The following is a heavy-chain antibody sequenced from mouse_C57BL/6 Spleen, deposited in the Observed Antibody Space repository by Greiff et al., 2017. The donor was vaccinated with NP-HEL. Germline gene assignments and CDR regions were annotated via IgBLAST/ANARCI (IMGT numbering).Heavy chain of an antibody. V-gene: IGHV1-53*01. Sequence: VQLQQPGTELVKPGASVKLSCKASGYTFTSYWMHWVKQRPGQGLEWIGNINPSNGGTNYNEKFKSKATRTVDKSSSTAYMQLSSLTSEDSAVYYCARYSYYYGSSSYAMDYWGQGTSVTVSS. CDR2: INPSNGGT. CDR3: ARYSYYYGSSSYAMDY. D-gene: IGHD1-1*01. CDR1: GYTFTSYW. J-gene: IGHJ4*01.